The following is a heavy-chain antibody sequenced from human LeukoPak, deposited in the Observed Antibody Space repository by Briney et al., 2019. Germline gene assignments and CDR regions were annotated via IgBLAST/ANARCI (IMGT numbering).Heavy chain of an antibody. J-gene: IGHJ4*02. CDR2: FSDSGGST. Sequence: GGSLKLSCAASGFSFSTYAMSWVRQAPGKGLEWVSGFSDSGGSTYYADSVKGRFTISRDISKNTLYLQMNSLRAEDTAVYYCAKVGYDILTGYYTGDYFDYWGQGTLVTVSS. CDR3: AKVGYDILTGYYTGDYFDY. V-gene: IGHV3-23*01. CDR1: GFSFSTYA. D-gene: IGHD3-9*01.